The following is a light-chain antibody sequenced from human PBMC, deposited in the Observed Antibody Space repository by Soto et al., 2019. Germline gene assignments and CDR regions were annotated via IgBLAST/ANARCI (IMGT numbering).Light chain of an antibody. Sequence: QSVLTQPASVSGSPGQSITISCTGTSSDFGDYTYVSWYQQHPGKAPKLIIYGVSNRPSGVSNRFSGSKSGNTASLTISGLQAEDEADYYCSSYTSGSTLYAFGTGTKVTVL. CDR2: GVS. CDR3: SSYTSGSTLYA. V-gene: IGLV2-14*01. CDR1: SSDFGDYTY. J-gene: IGLJ1*01.